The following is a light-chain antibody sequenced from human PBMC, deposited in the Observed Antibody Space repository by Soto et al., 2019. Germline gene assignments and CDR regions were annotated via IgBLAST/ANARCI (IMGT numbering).Light chain of an antibody. J-gene: IGLJ3*02. CDR2: EDQ. V-gene: IGLV6-57*03. CDR3: QTYDGTNWV. CDR1: SGNIAFNY. Sequence: NFMLTQPHSVSESPGKTVTLSCTRSSGNIAFNYVQWYQQRPGSAPTIVIYEDQKRPSGVPDRFSGSIVISSNSASLTISGLKTEDEADYYCQTYDGTNWVFGGGTKLTVL.